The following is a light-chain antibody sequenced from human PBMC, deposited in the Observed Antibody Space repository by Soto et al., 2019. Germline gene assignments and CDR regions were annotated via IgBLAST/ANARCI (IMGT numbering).Light chain of an antibody. CDR3: SSYVGNNNLV. CDR2: DVT. CDR1: SSDVGGYDF. J-gene: IGLJ3*02. V-gene: IGLV2-11*01. Sequence: QSALTQPRSVSGSPGQSVTISCTGTSSDVGGYDFVSWYQQHPGKAPKLTIYDVTKRPSWVPDRFSGAKSGNSASLTISGLRAEDEADYYCSSYVGNNNLVFGGGTKVTVL.